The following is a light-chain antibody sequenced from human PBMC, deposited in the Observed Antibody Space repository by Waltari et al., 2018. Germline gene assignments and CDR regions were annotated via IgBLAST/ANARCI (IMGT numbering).Light chain of an antibody. CDR3: QQYYGAPRT. J-gene: IGKJ1*01. Sequence: DIVMTQSPDSLAVSLGERATINCKSRQSVLSSANSKNYVPWFQQKPGQPPKLLIYWASTRESGVPDRFIGSGSGTDFTLTITSLQAEDVAVYYCQQYYGAPRTFGQGTKVEIK. CDR1: QSVLSSANSKNY. CDR2: WAS. V-gene: IGKV4-1*01.